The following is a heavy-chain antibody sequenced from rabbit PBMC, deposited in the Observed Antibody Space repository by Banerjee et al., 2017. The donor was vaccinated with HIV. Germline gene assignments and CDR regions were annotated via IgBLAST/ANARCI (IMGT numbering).Heavy chain of an antibody. J-gene: IGHJ3*01. CDR1: GFSFSSTYY. V-gene: IGHV1S40*01. Sequence: QSLEESGGDLVKPGASLTLTCTASGFSFSSTYYMCWVRQAPGKGLEWIGCIDSGSSGHTYYAYWAKGRFTISKTSSTTVTLQMTSLTAADTATYFCARDPMHISCMWGQGTLVTVS. CDR3: ARDPMHISCM. D-gene: IGHD1-1*01. CDR2: IDSGSSGHT.